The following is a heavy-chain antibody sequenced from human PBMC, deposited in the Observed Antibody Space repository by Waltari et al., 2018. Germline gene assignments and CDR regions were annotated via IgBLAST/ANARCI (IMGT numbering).Heavy chain of an antibody. V-gene: IGHV1-8*01. Sequence: QVQLQESGPGLVKPSETLSLTCAVSGYSISSGYYWGWIRQPPGKGLEWMGWMNPNSGNTGYAQKFQGRVTITRNTSISTAYMELSSLRSEDTAVYYCARGQEWELPDYWGQGTLVTVSS. CDR2: MNPNSGNT. J-gene: IGHJ4*02. D-gene: IGHD1-26*01. CDR1: GYSISSGY. CDR3: ARGQEWELPDY.